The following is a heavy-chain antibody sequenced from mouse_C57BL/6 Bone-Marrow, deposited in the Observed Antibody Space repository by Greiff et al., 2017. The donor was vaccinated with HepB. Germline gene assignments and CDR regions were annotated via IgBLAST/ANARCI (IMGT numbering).Heavy chain of an antibody. D-gene: IGHD1-1*01. CDR1: GFTFSSYA. Sequence: DVMLVESGEGLVKPGGSLKLSCAASGFTFSSYAMSWVRQTPEKRLEWVAYISSGGDYIYYADTLKGRFTISRDNARNTLYLQMSSLKSEDTAMYYCTRTDYYGSSSWFAYWGQGTLVTVSA. V-gene: IGHV5-9-1*02. CDR3: TRTDYYGSSSWFAY. CDR2: ISSGGDYI. J-gene: IGHJ3*01.